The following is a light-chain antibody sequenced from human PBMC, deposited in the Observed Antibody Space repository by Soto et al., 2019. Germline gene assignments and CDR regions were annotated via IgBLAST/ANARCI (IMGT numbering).Light chain of an antibody. V-gene: IGLV2-14*01. CDR2: EVS. CDR3: NSYTTTSPYV. J-gene: IGLJ1*01. Sequence: QSVLTQPASVSGSPGQSITISCTGTSNDVGSYNRVSWYQQPPGTAPKLMIYEVSNRPSGVSNRFSGSKSGNTASLTISGLQAGDEADYYCNSYTTTSPYVFGTGTKVTVL. CDR1: SNDVGSYNR.